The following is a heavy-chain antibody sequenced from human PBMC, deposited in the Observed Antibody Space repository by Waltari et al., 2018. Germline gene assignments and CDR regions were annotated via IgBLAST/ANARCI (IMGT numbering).Heavy chain of an antibody. CDR2: IDHEGNT. V-gene: IGHV4-38-2*01. CDR3: ARLALGYCTSPRCRQNES. CDR1: DYSIGSVYY. Sequence: QVQLQESGPALVRPSETLSLTCVVSDYSIGSVYYWGWVRQAPGKGLEWVANIDHEGNTYYNPSLKTRVAISMDTSENQFSLQLRSVTATDTAMYYCARLALGYCTSPRCRQNESWGQGILVTVSS. D-gene: IGHD2-2*01. J-gene: IGHJ5*02.